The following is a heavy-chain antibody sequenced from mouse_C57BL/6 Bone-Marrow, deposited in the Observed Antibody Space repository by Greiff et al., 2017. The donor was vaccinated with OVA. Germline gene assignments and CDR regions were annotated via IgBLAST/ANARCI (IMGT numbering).Heavy chain of an antibody. V-gene: IGHV1-64*01. CDR3: ARSLYGSSFYFDY. CDR1: GYTFTSYW. Sequence: QVQLQQPGAELVKPGASVKLSCKASGYTFTSYWMHWVKQRPGQGLEWIGMIHPNSGSTNYNEKFKSKATLTVDKSSSTAYMQLSSLTSEDSAVYYCARSLYGSSFYFDYWGQGTTLTVSS. CDR2: IHPNSGST. D-gene: IGHD1-1*01. J-gene: IGHJ2*01.